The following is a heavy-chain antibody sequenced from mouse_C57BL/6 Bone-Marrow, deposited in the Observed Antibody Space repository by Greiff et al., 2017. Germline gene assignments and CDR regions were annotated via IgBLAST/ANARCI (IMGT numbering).Heavy chain of an antibody. V-gene: IGHV1-76*01. D-gene: IGHD1-1*01. J-gene: IGHJ1*03. Sequence: VQLVESGAELVRPGASVKLSCKASGYTFTDYYINWVKQRPGQGLEWIARIYPGSGNTYYKEKFKGKATLTAEKSSSTAYMQLSSLTSEDSAVYFCARFYYYGSSPHWYFDVWGTGTTVTVSS. CDR1: GYTFTDYY. CDR2: IYPGSGNT. CDR3: ARFYYYGSSPHWYFDV.